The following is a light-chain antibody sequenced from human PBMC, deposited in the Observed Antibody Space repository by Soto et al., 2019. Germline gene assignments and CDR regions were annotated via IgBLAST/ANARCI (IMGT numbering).Light chain of an antibody. CDR2: DVN. CDR1: SSDIRANNF. CDR3: SSWTTSTTMI. Sequence: QSVLTQPASVSGSPGQSITISCTGTSSDIRANNFVSWYQQHPGKAPKLMLYDVNIRPSGVSNRFSGSKSGNTASLTISGLQAEDEADYYCSSWTTSTTMIFGGGTKVTVL. J-gene: IGLJ2*01. V-gene: IGLV2-14*03.